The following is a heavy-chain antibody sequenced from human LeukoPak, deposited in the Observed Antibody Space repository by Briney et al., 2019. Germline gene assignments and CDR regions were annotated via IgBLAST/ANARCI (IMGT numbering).Heavy chain of an antibody. J-gene: IGHJ4*02. CDR3: ARGANSGSYPPHFDY. CDR2: ISSSSSYI. D-gene: IGHD1-26*01. V-gene: IGHV3-21*01. Sequence: GSLRLSCAASGFTFSSYSMNWVRQAPGKGLEWVSSISSSSSYIYYADSVKSRFTISRDNAKNSLYLQMNSLRAEDTAVYYCARGANSGSYPPHFDYWGQGTLVTVSS. CDR1: GFTFSSYS.